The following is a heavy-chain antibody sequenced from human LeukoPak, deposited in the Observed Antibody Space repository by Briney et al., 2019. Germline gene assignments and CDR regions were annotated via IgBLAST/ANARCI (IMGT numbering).Heavy chain of an antibody. CDR1: GYSFTNYA. Sequence: ASVKISCKASGYSFTNYAMNWVRQAPGQGLEWMGWIHPSTGNPTYAQGFTGRFVFSLDTSVSTTYLQISSLRAEDTAVYFCARAFQSLGGLSLPDYWGQGTLLTVSS. CDR3: ARAFQSLGGLSLPDY. CDR2: IHPSTGNP. D-gene: IGHD3-16*02. J-gene: IGHJ4*02. V-gene: IGHV7-4-1*02.